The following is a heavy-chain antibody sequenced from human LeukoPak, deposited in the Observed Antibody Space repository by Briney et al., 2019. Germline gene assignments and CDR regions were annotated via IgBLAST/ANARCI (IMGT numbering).Heavy chain of an antibody. V-gene: IGHV1-2*04. CDR2: INPNSGGT. Sequence: ASVKVSCKASGYTFTGYYMHWVRQAPGQGLEWMGLINPNSGGTNYAQKFQGWVTMTRDTSISTAYMELSRLRSDDTAVYYCARDRGSPDRTTGRSYGMDVWGKGTTVTVSS. J-gene: IGHJ6*04. CDR3: ARDRGSPDRTTGRSYGMDV. CDR1: GYTFTGYY. D-gene: IGHD1-1*01.